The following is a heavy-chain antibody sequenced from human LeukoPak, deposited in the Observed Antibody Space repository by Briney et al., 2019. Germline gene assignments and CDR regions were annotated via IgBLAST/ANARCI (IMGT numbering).Heavy chain of an antibody. CDR3: AKDRGSYVLDS. Sequence: GESLKISCVASGFIFNTHGMHWVRQAPGKGLEWVAFISFDGAIEDYVDSVKGRFTISRDNSKDMLYLQMDSLRAVDTAVYYCAKDRGSYVLDSWGQGSLVIVSA. CDR1: GFIFNTHG. CDR2: ISFDGAIE. V-gene: IGHV3-30*18. D-gene: IGHD1-26*01. J-gene: IGHJ4*02.